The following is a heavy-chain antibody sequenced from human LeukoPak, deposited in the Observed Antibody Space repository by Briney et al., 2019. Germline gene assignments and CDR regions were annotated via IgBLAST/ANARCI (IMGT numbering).Heavy chain of an antibody. V-gene: IGHV4-39*01. J-gene: IGHJ4*02. CDR1: GGSISSSSYY. D-gene: IGHD3-10*01. Sequence: PSETLSLTCTVSGGSISSSSYYWGWIRQPPGKGLEWIGSIYYNENTYYNPSLKSRVIISVDTSKNQFSLKLSSVTAADTAVYYCARRGVRMGGHDYWGQGTLVTVSS. CDR2: IYYNENT. CDR3: ARRGVRMGGHDY.